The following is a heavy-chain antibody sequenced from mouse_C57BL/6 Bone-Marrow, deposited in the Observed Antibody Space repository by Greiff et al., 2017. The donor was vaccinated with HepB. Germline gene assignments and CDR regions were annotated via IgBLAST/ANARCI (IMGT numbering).Heavy chain of an antibody. CDR2: INPSSGYT. CDR1: GYTFTSYT. CDR3: SRGTKRGY. V-gene: IGHV1-4*01. D-gene: IGHD1-3*01. J-gene: IGHJ2*01. Sequence: VQLQQSGAELARPGASVKMSCKASGYTFTSYTMHWVKQRPGPGLAWIGYINPSSGYTKYNQKFKDKATLTADKSSSTAYMQLSSLTSEDSAVYYCSRGTKRGYWGQGTTLTVSS.